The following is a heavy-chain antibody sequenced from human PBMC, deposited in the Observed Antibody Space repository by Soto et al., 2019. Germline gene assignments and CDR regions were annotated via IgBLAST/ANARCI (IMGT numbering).Heavy chain of an antibody. V-gene: IGHV4-34*01. CDR2: INHSGST. D-gene: IGHD3-3*02. CDR3: SRVGRHQYIFGVVIPWFVP. Sequence: PSETLSLTWAVYGGTFSGYYWSWIRQPPWKGLEWIGEINHSGSTNYNPSLKSRVTISVNSPKNRIALMLSSVTAADTAVYYCSRVGRHQYIFGVVIPWFVPWGQETLV. CDR1: GGTFSGYY. J-gene: IGHJ5*01.